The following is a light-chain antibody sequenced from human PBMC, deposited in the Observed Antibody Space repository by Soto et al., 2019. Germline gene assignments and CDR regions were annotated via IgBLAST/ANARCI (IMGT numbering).Light chain of an antibody. CDR3: HQYNSYRLP. J-gene: IGKJ3*01. V-gene: IGKV1-5*01. Sequence: DIQMTQSPSTLSASVGDRVTITCRASQSISSWLAWYQQKPGKAPKLLIYDASSLESGVPSRLSGSGSGTEFTLTISSLQPDDFAMYYCHQYNSYRLPFGPGTKVDIK. CDR1: QSISSW. CDR2: DAS.